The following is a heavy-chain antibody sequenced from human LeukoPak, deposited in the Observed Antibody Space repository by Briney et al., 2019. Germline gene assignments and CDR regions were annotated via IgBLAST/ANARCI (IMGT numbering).Heavy chain of an antibody. CDR1: GGSISSGGYS. CDR3: AREPYGGYAGDAFDI. J-gene: IGHJ3*02. CDR2: IYHSGST. Sequence: PSQTLSLTCAVSGGSISSGGYSWSWIRQPPGKGLEWIGYIYHSGSTYYNPSLKSRVTISVDRSKNQFSLKLSSVTAADTAVYYCAREPYGGYAGDAFDIWGQGTMVTVSS. D-gene: IGHD4-17*01. V-gene: IGHV4-30-2*01.